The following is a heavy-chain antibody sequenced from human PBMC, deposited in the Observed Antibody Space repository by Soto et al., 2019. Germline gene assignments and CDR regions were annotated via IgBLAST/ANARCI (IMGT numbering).Heavy chain of an antibody. CDR3: ARDPKTSGGQHWAFNYFDS. V-gene: IGHV3-30-3*01. CDR2: ISYDGTNK. Sequence: LRLSCAASGFSFSISPMHWVRQAPGKGPEWVALISYDGTNKFYADSVKGRFTIPRDNSKSTLYLQVDSLRPEDAAVYYCARDPKTSGGQHWAFNYFDSWGQGTLVTVSS. CDR1: GFSFSISP. J-gene: IGHJ4*02. D-gene: IGHD7-27*01.